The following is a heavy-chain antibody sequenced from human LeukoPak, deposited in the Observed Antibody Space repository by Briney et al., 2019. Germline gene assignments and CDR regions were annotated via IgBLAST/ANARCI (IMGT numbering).Heavy chain of an antibody. J-gene: IGHJ5*02. CDR1: GFTFSSYG. CDR3: ARGFYYGSGSYYNGDFGFDP. CDR2: IYSGGST. V-gene: IGHV3-66*01. D-gene: IGHD3-10*01. Sequence: PGGSLRLSCAASGFTFSSYGMHWVRQAPGKGLEWVSVIYSGGSTYYADSVKGRFTISRDNSKNTLYLQMNSLRVEDTAMYYCARGFYYGSGSYYNGDFGFDPWGQGTLVTVSS.